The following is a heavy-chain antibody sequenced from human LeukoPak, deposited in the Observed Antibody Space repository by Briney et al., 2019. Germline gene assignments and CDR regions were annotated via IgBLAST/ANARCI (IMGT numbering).Heavy chain of an antibody. CDR3: AKEMRWKSSIAAREFDY. CDR1: GFTFSSYW. J-gene: IGHJ4*02. Sequence: GGSLRLSCAASGFTFSSYWMSWVRQAPGKGLEWVANIKQDGSEKYYVDSVKGRFTISRDNSKNTLYLQMNSLRAEDTAVYYCAKEMRWKSSIAAREFDYWGQGTLVTVSS. CDR2: IKQDGSEK. D-gene: IGHD6-6*01. V-gene: IGHV3-7*03.